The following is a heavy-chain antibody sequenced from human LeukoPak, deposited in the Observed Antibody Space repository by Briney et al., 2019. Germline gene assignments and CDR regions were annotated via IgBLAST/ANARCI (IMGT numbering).Heavy chain of an antibody. CDR3: ARTTGITMVRGVINYFDY. J-gene: IGHJ4*02. CDR2: IYPGDSDT. D-gene: IGHD3-10*01. CDR1: GYSFTSYW. Sequence: GESLKISCKGSGYSFTSYWIGWVRQMPGKGLEWMGIIYPGDSDTRYSSSFQGQVTISADKSISTAYLQWSSLKASDTAMYYCARTTGITMVRGVINYFDYWGQGTLVTVSA. V-gene: IGHV5-51*01.